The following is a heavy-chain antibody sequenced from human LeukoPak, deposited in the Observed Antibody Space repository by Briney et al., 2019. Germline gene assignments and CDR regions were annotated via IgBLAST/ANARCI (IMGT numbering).Heavy chain of an antibody. CDR2: INPNSGGT. D-gene: IGHD2-2*01. CDR3: ARDRRIVVVPAAMGY. CDR1: GYTFTGYY. Sequence: ASVKLSCKASGYTFTGYYMHWVRQAPGQGLEWMGWINPNSGGTNYAQKFQGRVTMTRDTSISTAYMELSRLRSDDTAVYYCARDRRIVVVPAAMGYWGQGTLVTVSS. J-gene: IGHJ4*02. V-gene: IGHV1-2*02.